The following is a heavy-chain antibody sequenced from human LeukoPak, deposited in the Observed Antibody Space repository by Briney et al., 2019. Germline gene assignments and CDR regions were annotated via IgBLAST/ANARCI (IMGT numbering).Heavy chain of an antibody. V-gene: IGHV4-61*02. CDR2: IYTSGST. Sequence: SETLSLTXTVSGGSISSGSYYWSWIRQPAGKGLEWIGRIYTSGSTNYNPSLKSRVTISVDTSKNQFSLKLSSVTAADTAVYYCARWYCSSTSCYREGWFDPWGQGTLVTVSS. D-gene: IGHD2-2*01. J-gene: IGHJ5*02. CDR1: GGSISSGSYY. CDR3: ARWYCSSTSCYREGWFDP.